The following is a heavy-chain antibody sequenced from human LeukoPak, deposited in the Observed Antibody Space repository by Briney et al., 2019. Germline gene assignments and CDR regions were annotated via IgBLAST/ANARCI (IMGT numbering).Heavy chain of an antibody. CDR2: ISSSSSYI. Sequence: GRSLRLSCAASGFTFSSYSMNWVRQAPGKGLEWVSSISSSSSYIYYADSVKGRFTISRDNAKNSLYLQMNSLRAEDTAVYYCTSRLDKGLQSASSGYGMDVWGQGTTVTVSS. J-gene: IGHJ6*02. D-gene: IGHD3-10*01. CDR1: GFTFSSYS. V-gene: IGHV3-21*01. CDR3: TSRLDKGLQSASSGYGMDV.